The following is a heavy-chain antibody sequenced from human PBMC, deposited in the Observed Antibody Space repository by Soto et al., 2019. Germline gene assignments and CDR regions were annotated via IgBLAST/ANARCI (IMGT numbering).Heavy chain of an antibody. J-gene: IGHJ4*02. CDR2: ISYNGIYN. V-gene: IGHV3-30-3*01. D-gene: IGHD2-15*01. CDR1: GFNFSTYA. Sequence: QVQLVESGGGVVQPGRSLRLSCAASGFNFSTYAMHWVRQAPGKGLEWVAVISYNGIYNYYADSVKGRLTISRDNPKNTLYLQMNSLRPEYTAFYYCARGGYSDLFYYLQYWGQGTLVTVSS. CDR3: ARGGYSDLFYYLQY.